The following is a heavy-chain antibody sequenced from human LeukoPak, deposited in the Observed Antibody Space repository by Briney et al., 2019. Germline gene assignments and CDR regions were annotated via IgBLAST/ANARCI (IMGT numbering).Heavy chain of an antibody. CDR1: GGTFSSYA. CDR2: IIPIFGTA. V-gene: IGHV1-69*13. Sequence: ASVKVSCKASGGTFSSYAISWVRQAPGQGLEWMGGIIPIFGTANYAQKFQGRVTITADESTSTAYMELSSLRSEDTAVYYCARVRYNYYDSSSYTTFDYWGQGTLVTVSS. CDR3: ARVRYNYYDSSSYTTFDY. J-gene: IGHJ4*02. D-gene: IGHD3-22*01.